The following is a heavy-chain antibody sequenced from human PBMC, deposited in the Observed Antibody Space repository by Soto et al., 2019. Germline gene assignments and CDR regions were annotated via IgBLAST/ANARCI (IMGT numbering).Heavy chain of an antibody. CDR1: GFTFSSYA. J-gene: IGHJ4*02. V-gene: IGHV3-23*01. CDR3: AKDHIVVVPAAIFNFGY. CDR2: ISGGGGST. D-gene: IGHD2-2*02. Sequence: EVQLLESGGGLVQPGGSLRLSCAAPGFTFSSYAMSWVRQAPGKGLEWVSAISGGGGSTYYADSVKGRFTISRDNSKSTLYLQMNSLRAEDTAVYYCAKDHIVVVPAAIFNFGYWGQGTLVTVSS.